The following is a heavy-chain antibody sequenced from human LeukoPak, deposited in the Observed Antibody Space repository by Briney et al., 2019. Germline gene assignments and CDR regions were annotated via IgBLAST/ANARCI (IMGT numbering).Heavy chain of an antibody. J-gene: IGHJ2*01. V-gene: IGHV3-23*01. CDR1: GFTFSSYA. Sequence: PGGSLRLSCAASGFTFSSYAMTWVRQAPGKGLEWVSSLSGGGDNTYYADSVKGRLTISRDNSKNTVSLQMNSLRAEDTAIYYCAKSVPYWYFDLWGRGTLVTVSS. CDR2: LSGGGDNT. CDR3: AKSVPYWYFDL.